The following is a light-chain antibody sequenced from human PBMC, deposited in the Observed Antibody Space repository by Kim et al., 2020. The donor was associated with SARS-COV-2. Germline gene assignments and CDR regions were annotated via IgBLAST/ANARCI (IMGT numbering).Light chain of an antibody. Sequence: SRGERATLYCRAGHSLSTSLAWSHQKPGQAPKLLIYGASTRATGTPPRISGSGSGTDFTLTITSLQSEDFGVYFCQQYNNWFPFTFGRGTKLEI. J-gene: IGKJ2*01. CDR3: QQYNNWFPFT. V-gene: IGKV3-15*01. CDR1: HSLSTS. CDR2: GAS.